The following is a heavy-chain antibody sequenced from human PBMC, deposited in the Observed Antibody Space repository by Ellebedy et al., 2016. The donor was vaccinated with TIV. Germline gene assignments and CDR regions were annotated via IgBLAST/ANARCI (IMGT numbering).Heavy chain of an antibody. D-gene: IGHD3-16*01. CDR2: IDGDDDK. Sequence: SGPTLVKPTQTLTLTCTFSGFSLSTRGMCVSWIRQPPGKALEWLALIDGDDDKFYSPSLKTRPRITKDTSKNQVVLTVTNTGPVDTGTYYCARNTDGGWFDPWGQGTLVTVSS. V-gene: IGHV2-70*13. CDR3: ARNTDGGWFDP. J-gene: IGHJ5*02. CDR1: GFSLSTRGMC.